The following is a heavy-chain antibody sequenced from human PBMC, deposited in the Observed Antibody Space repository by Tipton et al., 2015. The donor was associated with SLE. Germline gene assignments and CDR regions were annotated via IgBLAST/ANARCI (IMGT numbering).Heavy chain of an antibody. CDR2: IYTSGST. J-gene: IGHJ5*02. V-gene: IGHV4-61*02. CDR1: GDSITSDIYY. D-gene: IGHD3-10*01. CDR3: ARDLNYYGSGSYKGWFDP. Sequence: TLSLTCFVSGDSITSDIYYWGWIRQPPGKGLEWIGRIYTSGSTNYNPSLKSRVTISVDTSKNQFSLKLSSVTAADTAVYYCARDLNYYGSGSYKGWFDPWGQGTLVTVSS.